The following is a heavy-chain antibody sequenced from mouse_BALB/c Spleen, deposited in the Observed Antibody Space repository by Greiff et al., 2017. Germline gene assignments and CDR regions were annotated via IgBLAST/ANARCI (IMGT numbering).Heavy chain of an antibody. V-gene: IGHV3-2*02. Sequence: VQLKQSGPGLVKPSQSLSLTCTVTGYSITRDYAWYWIRQFPGNKLEWMGYISYSGSTSYNPSLKSRISITRDTSKNQFFLQLNSVTTEDTATYYCARLKGGYCEYWGQGTTRTVS. CDR2: ISYSGST. J-gene: IGHJ2*01. CDR1: GYSITRDYA. CDR3: ARLKGGYCEY.